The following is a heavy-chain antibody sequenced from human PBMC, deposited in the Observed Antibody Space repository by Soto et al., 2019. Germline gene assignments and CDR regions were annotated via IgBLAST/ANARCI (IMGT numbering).Heavy chain of an antibody. CDR2: IYYSGSS. D-gene: IGHD2-2*01. CDR1: GGSISGDYY. Sequence: SETLSLTCSVSGGSISGDYYWSWIRQSPEKGLEWIGYIYYSGSSYSNPALQSRLSMSLDTSKNQFSLKLRSVTAADTAVYYCARGGEYCSSTSCSPVGDNWFDPWGQGTLVTVSS. CDR3: ARGGEYCSSTSCSPVGDNWFDP. V-gene: IGHV4-30-4*08. J-gene: IGHJ5*02.